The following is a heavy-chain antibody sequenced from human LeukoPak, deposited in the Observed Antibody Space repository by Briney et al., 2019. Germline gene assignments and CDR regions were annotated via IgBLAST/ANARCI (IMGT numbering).Heavy chain of an antibody. V-gene: IGHV3-23*01. D-gene: IGHD2-2*03. J-gene: IGHJ4*02. CDR2: ISGSGGST. CDR1: GLTFSSYA. CDR3: AKRLDIVVVPAALDY. Sequence: GGSLRLSCAASGLTFSSYAMSWVRQAPGKGLERVSVISGSGGSTYYADSVKGRFTISRDNSKNTLYLQMNSLRAEDTAVYYCAKRLDIVVVPAALDYWGQGTLVTVSS.